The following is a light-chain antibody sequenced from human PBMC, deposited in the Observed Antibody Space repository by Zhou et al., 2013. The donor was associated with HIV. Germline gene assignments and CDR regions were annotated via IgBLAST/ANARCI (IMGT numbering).Light chain of an antibody. V-gene: IGKV3D-15*01. CDR3: QQYNNWPLT. Sequence: EIVLSQSPGTLSLSPGESTTLSCRASQSISSNYLAWYQQKPGQAPRLLIYGTSTRATGIPDRFSGSGSGTQFTLTISSLQSEDFGVYYCQQYNNWPLTFGGGTKVEIK. CDR2: GTS. J-gene: IGKJ4*01. CDR1: QSISSN.